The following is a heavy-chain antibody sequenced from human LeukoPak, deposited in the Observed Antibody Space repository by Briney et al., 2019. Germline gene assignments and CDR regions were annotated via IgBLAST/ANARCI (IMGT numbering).Heavy chain of an antibody. CDR2: IYPGESDT. J-gene: IGHJ3*02. V-gene: IGHV5-51*01. CDR1: GCSFTSYW. Sequence: GAALKISFKGSGCSFTSYWIGWVRAMPGKGLEWMGIIYPGESDTRYSPSFQGQVTISADKSISTAYLQWSSLKASDTAMYYCARHTAVPAAIDAFDIWGQGTMVTVSS. CDR3: ARHTAVPAAIDAFDI. D-gene: IGHD2-2*01.